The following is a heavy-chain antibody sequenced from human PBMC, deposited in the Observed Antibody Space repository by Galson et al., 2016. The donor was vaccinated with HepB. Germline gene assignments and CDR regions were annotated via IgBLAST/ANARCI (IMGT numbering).Heavy chain of an antibody. CDR3: AKDRAWDTTGFYYFDD. J-gene: IGHJ4*02. CDR1: GYTFSKFA. Sequence: SLRLSCAASGYTFSKFAMAWVRQAPGKGLEWVSHISGGGDSTFYADSVKGRFTISRDNSNNTLYLQMNGLRAEDTALYYCAKDRAWDTTGFYYFDDWGQGTLVTVSS. D-gene: IGHD3-9*01. V-gene: IGHV3-23*01. CDR2: ISGGGDST.